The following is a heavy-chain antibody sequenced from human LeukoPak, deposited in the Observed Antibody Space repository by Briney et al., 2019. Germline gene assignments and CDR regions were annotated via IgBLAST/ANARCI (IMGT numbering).Heavy chain of an antibody. D-gene: IGHD6-13*01. CDR3: AKDLAAASSLDP. Sequence: GGSLRLSCAASGFTFSSYGMHWVRQAPGKGLEWVAVISYDGSNKYYADSVKGRFTISRDNSKNTLYLQMNSLRAEDTAVYYCAKDLAAASSLDPWGQGTLVTVSS. V-gene: IGHV3-30*18. CDR2: ISYDGSNK. J-gene: IGHJ5*02. CDR1: GFTFSSYG.